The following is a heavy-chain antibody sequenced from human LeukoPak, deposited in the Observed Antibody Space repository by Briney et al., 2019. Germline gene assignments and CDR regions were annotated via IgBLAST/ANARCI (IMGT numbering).Heavy chain of an antibody. V-gene: IGHV3-11*01. J-gene: IGHJ4*02. CDR3: AREMEGDYGSGTFFDL. CDR1: EIVFSDHY. CDR2: ISDSGSTI. D-gene: IGHD3-10*01. Sequence: GGSLRLSCAASEIVFSDHYISWIRQAPGKGLEWVSYISDSGSTIYYADSVKGRFTISRDNVKNSLYLQMNGLRAEDTAVYYCAREMEGDYGSGTFFDLWGQGNMVTVSS.